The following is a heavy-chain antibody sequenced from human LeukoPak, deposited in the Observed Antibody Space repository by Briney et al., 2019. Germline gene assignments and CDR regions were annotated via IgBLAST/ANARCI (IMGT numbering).Heavy chain of an antibody. CDR1: GYTFASYG. CDR3: ARAGDYGDSGFGMDV. CDR2: ISAYDGNT. Sequence: ASVKVSCKASGYTFASYGISWVRQAPGQGLEWMGWISAYDGNTNYAQKLQGRVTMTRDTSTSTVYMELSSLRSEDTAVYYCARAGDYGDSGFGMDVWGQGTTVTVSS. J-gene: IGHJ6*02. V-gene: IGHV1-18*01. D-gene: IGHD4-17*01.